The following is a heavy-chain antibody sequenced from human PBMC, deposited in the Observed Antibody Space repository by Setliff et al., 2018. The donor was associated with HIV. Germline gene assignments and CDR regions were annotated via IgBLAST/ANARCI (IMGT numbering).Heavy chain of an antibody. CDR2: IYTRGNT. V-gene: IGHV4-4*07. CDR3: ARVYYFDSSGYYQRGDVFDI. Sequence: PSETLSLTCSVSGGSLQGYYWSWIRQAAGKGLEWIGRIYTRGNTNYNPSLRSRVTMSVDTSKSQISLKLTSVTAADTAMYHCARVYYFDSSGYYQRGDVFDIWGQGTMVTVSS. CDR1: GGSLQGYY. D-gene: IGHD3-22*01. J-gene: IGHJ3*02.